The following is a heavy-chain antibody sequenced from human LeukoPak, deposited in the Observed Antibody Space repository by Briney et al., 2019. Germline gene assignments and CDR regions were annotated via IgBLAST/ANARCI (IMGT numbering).Heavy chain of an antibody. J-gene: IGHJ4*02. V-gene: IGHV1-18*01. D-gene: IGHD6-19*01. Sequence: ASVKVSCKASGYTFTSYGISWVRQAPGQGLEWMGWISAYNGNTIYAQKLQGRVTMTTDTSTSTAYMELRSLRSDDTAVYYCARVGSYSSGWYRRNFFGDYWGQGTLVTVSS. CDR1: GYTFTSYG. CDR2: ISAYNGNT. CDR3: ARVGSYSSGWYRRNFFGDY.